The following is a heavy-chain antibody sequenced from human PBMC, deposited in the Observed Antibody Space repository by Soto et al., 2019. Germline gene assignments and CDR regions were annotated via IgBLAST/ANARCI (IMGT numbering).Heavy chain of an antibody. CDR1: GFTFSSYW. CDR3: AQGRNYYYYGMDV. CDR2: INSDGSST. Sequence: PGGSLRLSCAASGFTFSSYWMHWVRQAPGKGPVWVSRINSDGSSTTYADSVKGRFTISRDNAKNTLYLQMNSLRAEDTAVYYCAQGRNYYYYGMDVWGQGTTVTVSS. V-gene: IGHV3-74*01. D-gene: IGHD3-10*01. J-gene: IGHJ6*02.